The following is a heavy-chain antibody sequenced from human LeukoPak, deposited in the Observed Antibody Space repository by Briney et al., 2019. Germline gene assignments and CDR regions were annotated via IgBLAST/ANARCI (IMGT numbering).Heavy chain of an antibody. J-gene: IGHJ5*02. CDR3: STHTIQRSLGGVPDWFDP. D-gene: IGHD3-3*01. Sequence: PSETLSLTCTVSGGSIDSGDYYWGWLRQPQGRGGECIVSINYSGSPYYDPSLKSRFTLSLDTSKNQFSLNLSSLTAPDTAIYYCSTHTIQRSLGGVPDWFDPWGQGTQVTVSS. CDR2: INYSGSP. V-gene: IGHV4-39*07. CDR1: GGSIDSGDYY.